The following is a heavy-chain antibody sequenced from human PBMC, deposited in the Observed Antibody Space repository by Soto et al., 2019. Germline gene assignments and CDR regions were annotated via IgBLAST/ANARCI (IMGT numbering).Heavy chain of an antibody. Sequence: QVQLVESGGGVVQHGRSLRLSCTASGFTFSSYGMHWVRQAPGKGLERVAVIWFDGSNRYYADSVKGRFTISRDNSKNTLYLQMNSLRAEDTAVYYCAGDLSPSYYYDSSAGYWGQGTLVTVSS. CDR3: AGDLSPSYYYDSSAGY. V-gene: IGHV3-33*01. CDR2: IWFDGSNR. D-gene: IGHD3-22*01. CDR1: GFTFSSYG. J-gene: IGHJ4*02.